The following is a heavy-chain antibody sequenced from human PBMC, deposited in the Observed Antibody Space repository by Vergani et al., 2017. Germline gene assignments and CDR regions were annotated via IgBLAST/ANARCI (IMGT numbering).Heavy chain of an antibody. Sequence: QVQLVESGGGVVQPGGSLRLSCAASEFTFSSYGMHWVRQAPGKGLEWVAFIRYDGSNKYYADSVKGRFTISRDNSKNTLYLQMNSLRAEDTAVYYCAKDQTMVRDYGMDVWGLGTTVTVSS. J-gene: IGHJ6*02. D-gene: IGHD3-10*01. V-gene: IGHV3-30*02. CDR3: AKDQTMVRDYGMDV. CDR1: EFTFSSYG. CDR2: IRYDGSNK.